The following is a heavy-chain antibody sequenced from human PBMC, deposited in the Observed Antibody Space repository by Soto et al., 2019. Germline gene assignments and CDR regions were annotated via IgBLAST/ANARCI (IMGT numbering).Heavy chain of an antibody. CDR1: GVTFSSYG. J-gene: IGHJ4*02. Sequence: GGSLRLSCAASGVTFSSYGMHWVRQAPGKGLEWVAVISYDGTNKYYADAVKGRFTISRDDSKNTLYLQMNSLRPEDTAVYYCAKEKATRGYSFLVDYWGQGTLVTVSS. CDR2: ISYDGTNK. CDR3: AKEKATRGYSFLVDY. D-gene: IGHD5-18*01. V-gene: IGHV3-30*18.